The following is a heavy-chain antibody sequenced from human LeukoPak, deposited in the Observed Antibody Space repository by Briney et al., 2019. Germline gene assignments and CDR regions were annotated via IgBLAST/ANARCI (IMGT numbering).Heavy chain of an antibody. CDR3: ARDPPYSSGWATDY. V-gene: IGHV3-48*04. D-gene: IGHD6-19*01. CDR1: GFTFSSYW. Sequence: GGSLRLSCAASGFTFSSYWMHWVRQAPGKGLECVSYISGRGSSLLYADSVKGRFTISRDNAKNSLYLQMNSLRAEDTAVYYCARDPPYSSGWATDYWGQGTLVTVSS. CDR2: ISGRGSSL. J-gene: IGHJ4*02.